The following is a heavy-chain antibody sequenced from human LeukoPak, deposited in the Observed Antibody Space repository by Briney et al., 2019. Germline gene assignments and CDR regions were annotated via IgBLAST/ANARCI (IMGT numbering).Heavy chain of an antibody. V-gene: IGHV3-7*05. CDR1: GFTFNRFW. Sequence: GGSLRHSCAASGFTFNRFWMNWVRQAPGKGLEWVANIKQDGSEKHYVDSVRGRFTISRDNAKNSLYLQMNSLRAEDTAVYYCWLSNDAFDIWGQGTMVTVSS. J-gene: IGHJ3*02. CDR2: IKQDGSEK. D-gene: IGHD3-9*01. CDR3: WLSNDAFDI.